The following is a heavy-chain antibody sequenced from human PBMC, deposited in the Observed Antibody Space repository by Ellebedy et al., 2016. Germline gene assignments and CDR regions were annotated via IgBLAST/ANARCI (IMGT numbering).Heavy chain of an antibody. CDR3: ARDPESEVAFDY. CDR2: INPNSGDT. V-gene: IGHV1-2*02. J-gene: IGHJ4*02. Sequence: ASVKVSCXASGYTFTGYYMHWVRQAPGQGLEWMGWINPNSGDTNYAQKFRDRVTMTRDTSISTAYMELTRLRSDDTAVYYCARDPESEVAFDYWGQGTLLTVSS. D-gene: IGHD2-21*01. CDR1: GYTFTGYY.